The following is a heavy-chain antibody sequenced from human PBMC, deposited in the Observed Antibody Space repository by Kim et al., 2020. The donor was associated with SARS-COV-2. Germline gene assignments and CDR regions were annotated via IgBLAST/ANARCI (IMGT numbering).Heavy chain of an antibody. CDR1: GGSISSSRHY. D-gene: IGHD5-18*01. V-gene: IGHV4-39*01. CDR3: VGIQLCFRNNGFDA. CDR2: IYNTCLT. Sequence: SETLSLTCTVSGGSISSSRHYSGWSLQRIGNGLYWMGSIYNTCLTYYNPSLKSRVTICFDMSKNQVSLTLTAVTAADRAADYCVGIQLCFRNNGFDACG. J-gene: IGHJ5*01.